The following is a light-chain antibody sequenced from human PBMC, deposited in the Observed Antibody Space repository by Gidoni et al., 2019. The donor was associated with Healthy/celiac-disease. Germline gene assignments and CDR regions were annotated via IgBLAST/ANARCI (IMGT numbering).Light chain of an antibody. CDR2: AAS. Sequence: DIQMTQSPSSLSASVGDRVTITVRASQGISHYLAWYQQKPGKVPKLLIYAASTLQSGVPSRFSGSGSGTDFTLTISSLQPEDVATYYCQKYNSAPALTFGGGTKVEIK. CDR1: QGISHY. CDR3: QKYNSAPALT. V-gene: IGKV1-27*01. J-gene: IGKJ4*01.